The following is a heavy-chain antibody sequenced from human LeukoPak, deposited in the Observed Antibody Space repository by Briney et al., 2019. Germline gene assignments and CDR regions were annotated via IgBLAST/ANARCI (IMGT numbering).Heavy chain of an antibody. CDR1: GGSFSGYY. D-gene: IGHD6-13*01. CDR2: INHSGST. V-gene: IGHV4-34*01. Sequence: KSSETLSLTRAVYGGSFSGYYWSWIRQPPGKGLEWIGEINHSGSTNYNPSLKSRVTISVDTSKNQFSLKLSSVTAADTAMYYCARDPSSRPPYYYYYMDVWGKGTTVTVSS. J-gene: IGHJ6*03. CDR3: ARDPSSRPPYYYYYMDV.